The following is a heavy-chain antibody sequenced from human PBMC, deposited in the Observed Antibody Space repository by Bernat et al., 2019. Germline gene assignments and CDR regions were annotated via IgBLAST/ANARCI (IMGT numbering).Heavy chain of an antibody. D-gene: IGHD6-19*01. CDR3: ARLSPCYSSGWSRVWYFDL. CDR2: IYYSGST. J-gene: IGHJ2*01. V-gene: IGHV4-59*08. CDR1: GGSISSYY. Sequence: QVQLQESGPGLVKPSETLSLTCTVSGGSISSYYWSWIRQPPGKGLEWIGYIYYSGSTNYNPSLKSRVTISVDTSKNPSSLKLSSVTAADTAVYYCARLSPCYSSGWSRVWYFDLGGRGTLVTVSS.